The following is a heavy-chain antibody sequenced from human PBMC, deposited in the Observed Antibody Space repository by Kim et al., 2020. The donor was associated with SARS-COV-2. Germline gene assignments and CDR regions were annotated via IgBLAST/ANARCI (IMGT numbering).Heavy chain of an antibody. CDR1: GGSISSSSYY. Sequence: SETLSLTCTVSGGSISSSSYYWGWIRQPPGKGLEWIGSIYYSGSTYYNPSLKSRVTISVDTSKNQFSLKLSSVTAADTAVYYCARHYIVVVPAAVSWFDPWGQGTLVTVSS. D-gene: IGHD2-2*01. CDR3: ARHYIVVVPAAVSWFDP. J-gene: IGHJ5*02. CDR2: IYYSGST. V-gene: IGHV4-39*01.